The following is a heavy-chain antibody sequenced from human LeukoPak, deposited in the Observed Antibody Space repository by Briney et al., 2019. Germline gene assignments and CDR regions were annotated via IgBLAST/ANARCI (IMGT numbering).Heavy chain of an antibody. J-gene: IGHJ3*01. V-gene: IGHV4-59*08. Sequence: TETLSLTCTVSGGSISGYYWSWIRQPPGQGLEWIGYIHYSGSTNYNPSLKSRVTISVDTSKNQFSLKLSSVTAADTAVYFYARVRVGATTYDAFDVWGQGTMVTVSS. CDR3: ARVRVGATTYDAFDV. CDR1: GGSISGYY. D-gene: IGHD1-26*01. CDR2: IHYSGST.